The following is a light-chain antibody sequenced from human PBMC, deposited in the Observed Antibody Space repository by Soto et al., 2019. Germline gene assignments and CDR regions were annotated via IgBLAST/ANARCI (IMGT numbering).Light chain of an antibody. Sequence: EIVLTQSPGTLSLSPGERATLSCRASQSVNDMYLAWYQHKPGQAPRLLIYASNRATGIPDRFSGSGSGTDFTLTINRLEPEDFAVYYCQHYGTSALFGPGTKVEIK. CDR3: QHYGTSAL. CDR1: QSVNDMY. CDR2: AS. J-gene: IGKJ3*01. V-gene: IGKV3-20*01.